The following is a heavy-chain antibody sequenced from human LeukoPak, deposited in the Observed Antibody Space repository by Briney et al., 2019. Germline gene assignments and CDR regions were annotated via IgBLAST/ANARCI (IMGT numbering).Heavy chain of an antibody. CDR3: ARVSSTTSYDY. J-gene: IGHJ4*02. CDR2: IYYSGST. CDR1: GGSISSYY. D-gene: IGHD1-14*01. Sequence: SETLSLTCTVSGGSISSYYWSWIRQPPGKGLEWIGYIYYSGSTNYNPSLKSRVTISVDTSENQFSLKLSSVTAADTAIYYCARVSSTTSYDYWGQGTLVTVSS. V-gene: IGHV4-59*12.